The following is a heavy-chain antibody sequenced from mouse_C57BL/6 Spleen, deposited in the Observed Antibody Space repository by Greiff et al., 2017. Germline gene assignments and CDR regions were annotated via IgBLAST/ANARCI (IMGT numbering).Heavy chain of an antibody. CDR3: ARSEGPSFAY. V-gene: IGHV1-69*01. Sequence: VQLQQPGAELVMPGASVKLSCKASGYTFTSYWMHWVKQRPGQGLEWIGEIDPSDSYTNYNQKFKGKSTLTVDKSSSTAYMQLSSLTSEDSAVYYCARSEGPSFAYWGQGTLVTVSA. CDR2: IDPSDSYT. CDR1: GYTFTSYW. J-gene: IGHJ3*01. D-gene: IGHD3-3*01.